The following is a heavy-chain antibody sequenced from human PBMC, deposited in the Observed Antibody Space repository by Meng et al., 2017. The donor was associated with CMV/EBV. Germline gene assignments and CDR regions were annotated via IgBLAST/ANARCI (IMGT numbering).Heavy chain of an antibody. CDR2: INWNGGST. V-gene: IGHV3-20*04. J-gene: IGHJ6*02. D-gene: IGHD2-2*01. CDR3: ARDLVVPPEDYYYGMDV. CDR1: GFTFDDYG. Sequence: LSLTCAASGFTFDDYGMSWVRQAPGKGLEWVSGINWNGGSTGYADSVKGRFTISRDNAKNSLYLQMNSLRAEDTALYYCARDLVVPPEDYYYGMDVWGQGTTVTVSS.